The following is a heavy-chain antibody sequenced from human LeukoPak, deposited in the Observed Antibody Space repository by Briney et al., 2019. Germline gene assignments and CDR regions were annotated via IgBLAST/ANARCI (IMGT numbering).Heavy chain of an antibody. J-gene: IGHJ6*03. Sequence: SETLSLTCTVSGGSIISYYWSWIRQPAGKGLEWIGRIYTSGSTNYNPSLKSRGTMSVDTSKKQFSLKLSSVTAADTAVYYCARGERGSLFYYYYMDVWGKGTTVTVSS. CDR3: ARGERGSLFYYYYMDV. V-gene: IGHV4-4*07. D-gene: IGHD3-16*01. CDR1: GGSIISYY. CDR2: IYTSGST.